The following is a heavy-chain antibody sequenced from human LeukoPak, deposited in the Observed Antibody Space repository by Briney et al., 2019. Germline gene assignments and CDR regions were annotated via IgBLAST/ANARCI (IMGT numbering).Heavy chain of an antibody. V-gene: IGHV3-21*01. D-gene: IGHD3-10*01. CDR2: ISSSSSYI. CDR1: GFTFSSYS. Sequence: GGSLRLSCAASGFTFSSYSMNWVRQAPGKGLEWVSSISSSSSYIYYADSVKGRFTISRDNAKNSLYLQMNSLRAEDTAVYYCASQWFGEFHFDYWGQGTLVTVSS. J-gene: IGHJ4*02. CDR3: ASQWFGEFHFDY.